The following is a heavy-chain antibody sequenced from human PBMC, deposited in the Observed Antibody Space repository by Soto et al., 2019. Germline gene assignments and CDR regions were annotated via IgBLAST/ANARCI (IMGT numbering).Heavy chain of an antibody. CDR2: ISSSSSYI. J-gene: IGHJ3*02. V-gene: IGHV3-21*01. Sequence: GGALRVSCAAPGFTFIRYSMNWVRQAAGKGLEWVSSISSSSSYIYYADSVKGRFTISRDNAKNSLYLQMNSLRAEDTAVYYCARDYYGSGGFDIWGQGTMVTVSS. D-gene: IGHD3-10*01. CDR1: GFTFIRYS. CDR3: ARDYYGSGGFDI.